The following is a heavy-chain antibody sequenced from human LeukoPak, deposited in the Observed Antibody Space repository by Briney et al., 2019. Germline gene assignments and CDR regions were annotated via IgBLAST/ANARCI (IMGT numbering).Heavy chain of an antibody. CDR1: GFTFSSYN. J-gene: IGHJ4*02. CDR2: ISSSATYI. D-gene: IGHD4/OR15-4a*01. Sequence: GGSLRLSCAASGFTFSSYNMDWVRQAPGKGLEWVSSISSSATYIFYADSAKGRFTISRDNAKSSLYLQMNSLRAEDTAVYYCARETMVGARFDFWGQGTLVTVSS. V-gene: IGHV3-21*01. CDR3: ARETMVGARFDF.